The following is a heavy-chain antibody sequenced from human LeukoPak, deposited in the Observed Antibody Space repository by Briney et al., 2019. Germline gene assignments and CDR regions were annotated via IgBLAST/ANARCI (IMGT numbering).Heavy chain of an antibody. J-gene: IGHJ4*02. CDR3: AKDLRGASDC. D-gene: IGHD3-16*01. V-gene: IGHV3-20*04. Sequence: PGGSLRLSCVASGFTFDDYGISWVRQAPGKGLEWVSRIHWNSGSTRYVDSVKGRFTISRDNAKNSLYLQMNSLRAEDTALYYCAKDLRGASDCWGQGTLVTVSS. CDR2: IHWNSGST. CDR1: GFTFDDYG.